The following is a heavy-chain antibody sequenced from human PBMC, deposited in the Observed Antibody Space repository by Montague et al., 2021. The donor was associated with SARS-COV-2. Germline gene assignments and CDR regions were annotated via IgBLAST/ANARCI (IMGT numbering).Heavy chain of an antibody. D-gene: IGHD3-3*01. CDR3: ARDLWVWFSVEGSFDS. CDR2: IYYSGST. J-gene: IGHJ4*02. V-gene: IGHV4-39*07. Sequence: SETLSLTCTVSGGSISSSSYYWGWIRQPPGKGLEWIGSIYYSGSTYYNPSLKSRVTISVDTSKNQFSLKLSSVTAADTAVYYCARDLWVWFSVEGSFDSWGQGTLVTVSS. CDR1: GGSISSSSYY.